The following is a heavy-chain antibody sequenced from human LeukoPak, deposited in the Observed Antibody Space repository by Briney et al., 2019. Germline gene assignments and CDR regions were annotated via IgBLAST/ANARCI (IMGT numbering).Heavy chain of an antibody. CDR2: IYYSGNS. D-gene: IGHD2-15*01. Sequence: SETLSLTCAVYGGSFSGYYWSWIRQPPGKGLEWIGSIYYSGNSYYNPSLKSRVTMSIDTSKNQFSLKVNSVTAADTAVYYCASLLGYCSGNRCPSSANYYYYMDVWGKGTTVTVSS. CDR3: ASLLGYCSGNRCPSSANYYYYMDV. J-gene: IGHJ6*03. V-gene: IGHV4-34*01. CDR1: GGSFSGYY.